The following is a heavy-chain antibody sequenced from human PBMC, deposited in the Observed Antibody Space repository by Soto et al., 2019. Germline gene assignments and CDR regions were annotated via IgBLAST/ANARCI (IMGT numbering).Heavy chain of an antibody. CDR1: GFTFSGYT. V-gene: IGHV3-23*01. Sequence: PGGSLRLSCAASGFTFSGYTMNWVRQAPKKGLEWVSSITGSGATTHYADAVKGRFTISRDNSKNTLYLQMNSLRAEDTAIYYCAKGRGNTYGYVDYWGQGTLVTVSS. CDR3: AKGRGNTYGYVDY. J-gene: IGHJ4*02. D-gene: IGHD3-10*01. CDR2: ITGSGATT.